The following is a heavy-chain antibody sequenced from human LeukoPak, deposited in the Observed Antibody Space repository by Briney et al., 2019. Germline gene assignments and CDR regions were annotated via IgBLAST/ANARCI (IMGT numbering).Heavy chain of an antibody. Sequence: PGGSLRLSCAASGFTFSSYAMSWVRQPPGKGLEWIGEINHSGSTNYNPSLKSRVTISVDTSKNQFSLKLSSVTAADTAVYYCARPVRYYDSSGYYTDAFDIWGQGTMVTVSS. V-gene: IGHV4-34*01. CDR3: ARPVRYYDSSGYYTDAFDI. D-gene: IGHD3-22*01. J-gene: IGHJ3*02. CDR2: INHSGST. CDR1: GFTFSSYA.